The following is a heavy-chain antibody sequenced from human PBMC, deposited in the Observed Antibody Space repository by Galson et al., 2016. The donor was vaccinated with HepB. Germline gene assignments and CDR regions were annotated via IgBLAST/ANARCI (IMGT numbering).Heavy chain of an antibody. CDR3: ARHYSSTWPAGLIFDS. J-gene: IGHJ4*02. V-gene: IGHV1-18*01. D-gene: IGHD6-6*01. Sequence: SVKVSCKASGYTFTSYAISWVRQAPAQALEYLGWIDTSNGNTNYPQKFQDRVTLTTDTSTSTTYMELRNLISDDTAVYYCARHYSSTWPAGLIFDSWGPGTRVAVSS. CDR2: IDTSNGNT. CDR1: GYTFTSYA.